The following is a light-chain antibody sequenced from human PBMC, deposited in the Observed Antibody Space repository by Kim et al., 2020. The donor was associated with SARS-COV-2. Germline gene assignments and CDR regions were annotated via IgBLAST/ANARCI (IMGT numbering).Light chain of an antibody. CDR2: GVS. V-gene: IGKV3-20*01. CDR3: QQYGGSPPYT. J-gene: IGKJ2*01. Sequence: SPGETATLSCRASQTVRSSYLAWYQQKSGQTPRLLIYGVSSRATGIPDRFSGGGSGTHFTLTISRLEPEDFAVYYCQQYGGSPPYTFGQGTKLEI. CDR1: QTVRSSY.